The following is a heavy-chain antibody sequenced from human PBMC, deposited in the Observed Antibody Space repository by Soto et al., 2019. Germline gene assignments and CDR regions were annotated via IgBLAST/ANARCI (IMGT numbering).Heavy chain of an antibody. CDR3: GGAGIAAAGIDY. CDR2: IYYSVST. D-gene: IGHD6-13*01. Sequence: QVQLQESGPGLVKPSETLSLTCTVSGGSISSYYWSWIRQPPGKGLEWIGYIYYSVSTNYNSSLKSRVTISVDTSKNQFSLKLRSVTAADTAVYYCGGAGIAAAGIDYWGQGTLFTVSS. CDR1: GGSISSYY. J-gene: IGHJ4*02. V-gene: IGHV4-59*08.